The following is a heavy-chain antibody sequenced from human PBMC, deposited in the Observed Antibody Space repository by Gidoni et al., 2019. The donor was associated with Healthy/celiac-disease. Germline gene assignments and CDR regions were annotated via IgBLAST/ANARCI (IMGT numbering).Heavy chain of an antibody. V-gene: IGHV3-33*08. CDR3: ARGYYGGKGFRVDY. CDR2: IWYDGSNK. Sequence: QVQLVESGGGVVHPGRSMSLSCAASGFTFSSYGRKWVRPAPGKGLEWVVVIWYDGSNKYYADSVKGRFTISRDNSKNTLYLQMNSLRAEDTAVYYCARGYYGGKGFRVDYWGQGTLVTVSS. CDR1: GFTFSSYG. D-gene: IGHD4-17*01. J-gene: IGHJ4*02.